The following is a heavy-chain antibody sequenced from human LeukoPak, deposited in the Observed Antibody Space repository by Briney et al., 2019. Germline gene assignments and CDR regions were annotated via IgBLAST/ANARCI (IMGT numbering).Heavy chain of an antibody. V-gene: IGHV4-34*01. CDR3: ASSGWSTTFDY. D-gene: IGHD6-19*01. CDR2: INHSGST. CDR1: GGSFSGYY. Sequence: SETLSLTCAVYGGSFSGYYWSWIRQPPGKGLEWIGEINHSGSTNNNPSLKSRVTISVDTSKNQFSLKLSSVTAADTAVYYCASSGWSTTFDYWGQGTLVTVSS. J-gene: IGHJ4*02.